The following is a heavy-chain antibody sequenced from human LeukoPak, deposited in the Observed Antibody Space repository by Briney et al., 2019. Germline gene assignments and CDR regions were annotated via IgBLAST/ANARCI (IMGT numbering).Heavy chain of an antibody. CDR2: ISSSYSDT. CDR1: GFTFSDYF. CDR3: ARDVEYYYFDY. V-gene: IGHV3-11*06. D-gene: IGHD2/OR15-2a*01. Sequence: GGSLRLSCAASGFTFSDYFMAWIRQAPGKGLEWVSHISSSYSDTNYADSVKGRFTISRDNARNSLYLQMNSLRAEDTAVYYCARDVEYYYFDYWGQGTLVTVSS. J-gene: IGHJ4*02.